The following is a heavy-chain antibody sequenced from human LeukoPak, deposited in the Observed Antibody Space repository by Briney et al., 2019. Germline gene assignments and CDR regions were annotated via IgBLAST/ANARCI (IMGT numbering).Heavy chain of an antibody. Sequence: PSDTLSLTCVVYGGSFMGYYWSWIRQSPGKGLEWIGEINHSGSSNYNPSLKCRVSMSEDTSNNQFSLKLNSVTAADTAVYYCATGGSSGWPPYGFDPWGQGTLVSVSS. J-gene: IGHJ5*02. CDR1: GGSFMGYY. CDR2: INHSGSS. CDR3: ATGGSSGWPPYGFDP. V-gene: IGHV4-34*01. D-gene: IGHD6-19*01.